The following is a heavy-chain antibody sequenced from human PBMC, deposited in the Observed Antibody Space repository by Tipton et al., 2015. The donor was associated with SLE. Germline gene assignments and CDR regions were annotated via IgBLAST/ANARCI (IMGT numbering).Heavy chain of an antibody. CDR1: GGSINSGDYS. CDR2: IYYSGTT. Sequence: TLSLTCAVSGGSINSGDYSWSWIRQPPGKGLEWIGSIYYSGTTYYNPSLKSRVTISVDTSKNQFSLRLSSVTAADTAMYYCARRAGGYQYYYGMDVWGQGTPITVSS. D-gene: IGHD5-12*01. V-gene: IGHV4-30-2*03. J-gene: IGHJ6*02. CDR3: ARRAGGYQYYYGMDV.